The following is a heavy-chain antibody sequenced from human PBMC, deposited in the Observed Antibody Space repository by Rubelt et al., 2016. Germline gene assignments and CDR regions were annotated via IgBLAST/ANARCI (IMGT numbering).Heavy chain of an antibody. CDR2: ISYDGSNK. J-gene: IGHJ6*02. D-gene: IGHD2-15*01. V-gene: IGHV3-30*03. Sequence: QVQLVESGGGVVQPGRSLRLSCAASGSTFSSYGMNWVRQAPGKGLEWVAVISYDGSNKYYVDSVKGRFTITRDNSKNTLYLKMNSLRAEDSAVYYCATVKDIVVVVGATPAVSSHYGLDVWGQGTTVAVSS. CDR1: GSTFSSYG. CDR3: ATVKDIVVVVGATPAVSSHYGLDV.